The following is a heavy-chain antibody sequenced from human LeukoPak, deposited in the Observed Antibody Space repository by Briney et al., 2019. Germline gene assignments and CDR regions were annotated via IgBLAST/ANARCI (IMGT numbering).Heavy chain of an antibody. J-gene: IGHJ5*02. CDR1: GGSISSSSYY. D-gene: IGHD3-9*01. CDR3: ARPSLYYDILTGYSGGWFDP. CDR2: IYYSGST. Sequence: SETLSLTCTVSGGSISSSSYYWGWIRQPPGKGLEWIGSIYYSGSTYYNPSLKCRVTISVDTSKNQFSLKLSSVTAADTAVYYCARPSLYYDILTGYSGGWFDPWGQGTLVTVSS. V-gene: IGHV4-39*01.